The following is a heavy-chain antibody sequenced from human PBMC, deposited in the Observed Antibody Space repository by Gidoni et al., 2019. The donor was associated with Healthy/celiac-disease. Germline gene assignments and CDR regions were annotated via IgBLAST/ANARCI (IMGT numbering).Heavy chain of an antibody. CDR2: INPNSGGT. CDR1: GYTFTASY. CDR3: ARGGYCSGGSCPGAFDY. D-gene: IGHD2-15*01. J-gene: IGHJ4*02. V-gene: IGHV1-2*02. Sequence: QVQLVQSGAEVKKPVASVKVSCKASGYTFTASYMHWVRQAPGQGLEWMGWINPNSGGTNYAQKFQGRVTMTRDTSISTAYMELSRLRSDDTAVYYCARGGYCSGGSCPGAFDYWGQGTLVTVSS.